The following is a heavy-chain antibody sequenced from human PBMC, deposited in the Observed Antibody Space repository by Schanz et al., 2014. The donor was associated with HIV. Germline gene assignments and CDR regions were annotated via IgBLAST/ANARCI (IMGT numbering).Heavy chain of an antibody. CDR1: GFTYRNYA. J-gene: IGHJ4*02. Sequence: VQLVESGGGVVQPGRSLRLSCAASGFTYRNYAMTWVRQAPGKGLEWVSSISESGGRTYYADSVNGRFTISRDNSKNTLYLQMTTLRIDDTAVYYCAKPEYDSRGNSQSHFDYWGQGTLVTVSS. V-gene: IGHV3-23*04. CDR2: ISESGGRT. CDR3: AKPEYDSRGNSQSHFDY. D-gene: IGHD3-22*01.